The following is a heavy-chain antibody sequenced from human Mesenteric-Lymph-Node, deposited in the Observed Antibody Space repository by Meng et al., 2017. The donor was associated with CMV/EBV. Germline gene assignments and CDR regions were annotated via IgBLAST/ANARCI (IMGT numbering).Heavy chain of an antibody. J-gene: IGHJ4*02. CDR1: GFIFSHYG. CDR2: IQYDGKNW. D-gene: IGHD5-24*01. Sequence: GGSLRLSCVASGFIFSHYGLHWVRQAPGKGLEWLTFIQYDGKNWWYADSVKGRFTISRDDSKNTLYLQMNSLRAEDTAVYYCVRDAGRGHGYNYLGYFDYWGQGTQVTVSS. V-gene: IGHV3-30*02. CDR3: VRDAGRGHGYNYLGYFDY.